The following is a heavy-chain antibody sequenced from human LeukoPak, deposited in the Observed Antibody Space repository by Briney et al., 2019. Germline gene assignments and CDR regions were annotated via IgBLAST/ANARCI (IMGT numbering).Heavy chain of an antibody. V-gene: IGHV4-61*02. J-gene: IGHJ4*02. CDR3: ARGGSPVGATNDY. CDR1: GGSISSGSYY. D-gene: IGHD1-26*01. Sequence: PSQTLSLTCTVSGGSISSGSYYWSWIRQPAGKGLEWIGRIYTSGSTNYNPSLKSRVTISVDTSKNQFSPKLSSVTAADTAVYYCARGGSPVGATNDYWGQGTLVTVSS. CDR2: IYTSGST.